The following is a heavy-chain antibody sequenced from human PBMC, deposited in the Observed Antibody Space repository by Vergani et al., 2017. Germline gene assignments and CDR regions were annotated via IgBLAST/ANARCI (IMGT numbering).Heavy chain of an antibody. D-gene: IGHD2-2*01. CDR2: INPNSGGT. J-gene: IGHJ4*02. CDR1: GYTFTGHY. V-gene: IGHV1-2*06. CDR3: ARVSSGYCSSTSCYPPMDY. Sequence: QVQLVQSGAEVKKPGASVKVSCKASGYTFTGHYMHWVRQAPGQGLEWMGRINPNSGGTNYAQKFQGRVTMTRDTSISTAYMELSRLRSDDTAVYYCARVSSGYCSSTSCYPPMDYWGQGTLVTVSS.